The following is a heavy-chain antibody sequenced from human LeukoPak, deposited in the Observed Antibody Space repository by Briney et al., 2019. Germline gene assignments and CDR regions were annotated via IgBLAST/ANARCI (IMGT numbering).Heavy chain of an antibody. CDR2: ISGSGGST. D-gene: IGHD3-22*01. Sequence: GGSLRLSCAASGFTFNNNGMSWVRQAPGKGLEWVSAISGSGGSTYYADSVKGRFTISRDNSKNTLYLQMNSLRAEDTAVYYCAKDTYYDGDYWGQGTLVTVSS. CDR1: GFTFNNNG. CDR3: AKDTYYDGDY. V-gene: IGHV3-23*01. J-gene: IGHJ4*02.